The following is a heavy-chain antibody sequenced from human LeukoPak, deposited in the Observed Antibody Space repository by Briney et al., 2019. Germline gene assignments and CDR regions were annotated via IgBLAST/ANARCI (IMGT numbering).Heavy chain of an antibody. CDR3: ARDRLVGFQAAAGQIDY. Sequence: PGGSLRLSCAASGFTFSSYGMHWVRQAPGKGLEWVAFIRYDGSNKYYADSVKGRFTISRDNSKNTLYLQMNSLRVEDTAVYYCARDRLVGFQAAAGQIDYWGQGTLVTVSS. D-gene: IGHD6-13*01. J-gene: IGHJ4*02. CDR2: IRYDGSNK. V-gene: IGHV3-30*02. CDR1: GFTFSSYG.